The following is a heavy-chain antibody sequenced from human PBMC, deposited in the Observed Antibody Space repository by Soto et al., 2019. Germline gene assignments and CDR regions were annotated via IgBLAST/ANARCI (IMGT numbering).Heavy chain of an antibody. Sequence: GSLRLSCTTSGFTFNTYGMHWVRQAPGKGLEWVASITGTGTNNYYAGSVKGRFTISRDNSKRTLYLQLNSLRADDTAVYYCAKDPRDTGYDLTPIEHWGHGTLVTVSS. D-gene: IGHD3-9*01. CDR1: GFTFNTYG. CDR2: ITGTGTNN. J-gene: IGHJ4*01. CDR3: AKDPRDTGYDLTPIEH. V-gene: IGHV3-30*18.